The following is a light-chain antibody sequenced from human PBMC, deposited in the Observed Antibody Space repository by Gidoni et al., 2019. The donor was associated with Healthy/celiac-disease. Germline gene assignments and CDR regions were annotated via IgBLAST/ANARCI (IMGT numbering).Light chain of an antibody. Sequence: QSVLTQPPSVSGAPGQRVTNSCTGSSSNSGAGYDVHWYQQLPGTAPKLLIYGNSNRPSGVPDRFSGSKSGTSASLAITGLQAEDEADYYCQSYDSSLSGYVFGTGTKVTV. J-gene: IGLJ1*01. CDR3: QSYDSSLSGYV. V-gene: IGLV1-40*01. CDR2: GNS. CDR1: SSNSGAGYD.